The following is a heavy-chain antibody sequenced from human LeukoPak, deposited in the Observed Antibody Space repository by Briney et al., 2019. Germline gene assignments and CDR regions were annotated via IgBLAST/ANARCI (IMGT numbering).Heavy chain of an antibody. J-gene: IGHJ4*02. CDR3: AKDSSTSGNFDY. Sequence: GGSLGLSCAASGFTFSSYSMNWVRQAPGKGLEWVSSISSSSYIYYADSVKGRFTISRDNAKNSLYLQMNSLRAEDTAVYYCAKDSSTSGNFDYWGQGTLVTVSS. D-gene: IGHD2-2*01. V-gene: IGHV3-21*01. CDR2: ISSSSYI. CDR1: GFTFSSYS.